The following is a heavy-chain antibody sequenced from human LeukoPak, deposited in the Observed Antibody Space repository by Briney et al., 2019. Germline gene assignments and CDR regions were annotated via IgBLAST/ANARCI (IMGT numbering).Heavy chain of an antibody. D-gene: IGHD3-22*01. CDR1: GGSISSSSYY. Sequence: PSETLSLTCTVSGGSISSSSYYWGWIRQPPGKGLEWIGSIYYSGSTYYNPSLKSRVTISVDTSKNQFSLKLSSVTAADTAVYYCARAPPLYYYDSSGYSDAFDIWGQGTMVTVSS. CDR3: ARAPPLYYYDSSGYSDAFDI. CDR2: IYYSGST. V-gene: IGHV4-39*07. J-gene: IGHJ3*02.